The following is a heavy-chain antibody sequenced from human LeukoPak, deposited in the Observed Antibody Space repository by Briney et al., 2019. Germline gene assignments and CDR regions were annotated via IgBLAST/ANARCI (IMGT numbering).Heavy chain of an antibody. CDR3: AKDQYCGGGSCYGLDS. Sequence: PGGSLRLSCAASGFTFSSYDMSWVRQAPGKGLEWVSAIGRSGGDTYYADSVKGRFSISRDNSKNTLNLQMTSLRAEDTATYYCAKDQYCGGGSCYGLDSWGQGTLVTVSS. D-gene: IGHD2-15*01. CDR2: IGRSGGDT. V-gene: IGHV3-23*01. CDR1: GFTFSSYD. J-gene: IGHJ4*02.